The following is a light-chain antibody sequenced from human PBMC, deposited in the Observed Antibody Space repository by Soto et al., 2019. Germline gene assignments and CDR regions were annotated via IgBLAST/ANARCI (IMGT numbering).Light chain of an antibody. CDR2: GVS. CDR3: SSYAGSSVV. CDR1: SSDVGSYNL. V-gene: IGLV2-8*01. J-gene: IGLJ2*01. Sequence: QSVLTQPPSASGSPGQSVTISCTGTSSDVGSYNLVSWHQQHPGKAPKVMIYGVSQRPSGVPDRFSGSKSGNTASLIVSGLQAEDEADYYCSSYAGSSVVFGAGTKLTVL.